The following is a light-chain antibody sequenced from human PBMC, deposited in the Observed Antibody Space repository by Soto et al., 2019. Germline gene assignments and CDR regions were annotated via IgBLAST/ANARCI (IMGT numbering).Light chain of an antibody. CDR1: QGISTY. J-gene: IGKJ1*01. V-gene: IGKV1-27*01. CDR2: AAS. CDR3: QQYNRDPRT. Sequence: EIQMTQSPSSLSASVGDRVTITCRASQGISTYLAWYPQKPGKVPKLLIYAASTLQSGVPSRFSGSGSGTDFTLTISSLQPEDVATYYCQQYNRDPRTFGQGTKVEIK.